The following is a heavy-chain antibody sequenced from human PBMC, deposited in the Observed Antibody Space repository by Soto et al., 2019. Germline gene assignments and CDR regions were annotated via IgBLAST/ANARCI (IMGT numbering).Heavy chain of an antibody. J-gene: IGHJ6*02. V-gene: IGHV1-2*02. CDR3: ARIKWGLDYYSGMDV. CDR1: GYTFSDYF. CDR2: INPKTAAT. D-gene: IGHD1-26*01. Sequence: QVQLVQSGAEVRKSGASVKVSCKASGYTFSDYFIQWLRQAPGQGLEWVPWINPKTAATNYAKKFQDRVTVTSDTSFSTAYLELTRLRPDDTALYYCARIKWGLDYYSGMDVWGQGTAVSVTS.